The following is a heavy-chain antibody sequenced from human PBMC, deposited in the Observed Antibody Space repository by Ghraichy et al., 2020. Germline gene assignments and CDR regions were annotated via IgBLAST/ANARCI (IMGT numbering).Heavy chain of an antibody. J-gene: IGHJ6*02. Sequence: GGSLRLSCAASGFTFSDYYMSWIRQAPGKGLEWVSYISSSGSTIYYADSVKGRFTISRDNAKNSLYLQMNSLRAEDTAVYYCARDGPLGAAMPVYYYYYGMDVWGQGTTVTVSS. D-gene: IGHD2-2*01. CDR3: ARDGPLGAAMPVYYYYYGMDV. CDR2: ISSSGSTI. CDR1: GFTFSDYY. V-gene: IGHV3-11*01.